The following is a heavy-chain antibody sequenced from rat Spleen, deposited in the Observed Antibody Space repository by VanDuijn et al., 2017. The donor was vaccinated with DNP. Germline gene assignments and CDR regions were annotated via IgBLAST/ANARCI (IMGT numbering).Heavy chain of an antibody. D-gene: IGHD1-1*01. V-gene: IGHV3-3*01. J-gene: IGHJ3*01. CDR3: ASTQFSGDVNWFAY. Sequence: EVQLQESGPGLVKPSQSLSLTCSVTGYSITSNYWGWIRKFPGNKLEWMGYINSAGNTRYSPSLKSRISITRDTSKNQFFLQVNSVTAEDTATYYCASTQFSGDVNWFAYWGQGTLVTVSS. CDR2: INSAGNT. CDR1: GYSITSNY.